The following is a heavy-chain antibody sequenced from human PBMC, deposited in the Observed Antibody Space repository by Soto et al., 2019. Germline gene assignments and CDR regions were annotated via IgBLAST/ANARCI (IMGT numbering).Heavy chain of an antibody. J-gene: IGHJ4*02. CDR3: ARVGCSGGSCTPDY. V-gene: IGHV4-31*03. D-gene: IGHD2-15*01. Sequence: SETLSLTCTVSGGSISSGGYYWSWIRQHPGKGLEWIGYIYYSASTYYNPSLKSRVTISVDTSKNQFSLKLSSVTAADTAVYYCARVGCSGGSCTPDYWGQGTLVTVSS. CDR2: IYYSAST. CDR1: GGSISSGGYY.